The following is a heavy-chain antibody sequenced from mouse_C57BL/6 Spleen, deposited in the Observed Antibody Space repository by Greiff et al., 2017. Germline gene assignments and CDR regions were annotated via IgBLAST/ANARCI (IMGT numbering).Heavy chain of an antibody. V-gene: IGHV1-15*01. D-gene: IGHD4-1*01. CDR1: GYTFTDYE. CDR2: IDPETGGT. Sequence: QVQLQQSGAELVRPGASVTLSCKASGYTFTDYEMHWVKQTPVHGLEWIGAIDPETGGTAYNQKFKGKAILTADKSSSTAYMELRSLTSEDSAVYYCARDDGTSWYFDVWGTGTTVTVSS. CDR3: ARDDGTSWYFDV. J-gene: IGHJ1*03.